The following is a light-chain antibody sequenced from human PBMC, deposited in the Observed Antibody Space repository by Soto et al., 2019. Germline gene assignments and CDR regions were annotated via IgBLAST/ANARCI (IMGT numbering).Light chain of an antibody. CDR1: QSISTF. CDR2: AAT. V-gene: IGKV1-39*01. J-gene: IGKJ1*01. CDR3: QQSYSAPPA. Sequence: DIQMTQSPLSLSASVGDRVSITCRASQSISTFLNWYQQTPGRAPKLLIYAATTLQRGVPSRFVGTGSGTDFTLTISSLQPEDFATYFCQQSYSAPPAFGQGTKVEIK.